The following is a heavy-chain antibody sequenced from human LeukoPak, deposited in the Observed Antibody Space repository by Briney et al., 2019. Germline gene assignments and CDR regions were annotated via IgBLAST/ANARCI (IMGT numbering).Heavy chain of an antibody. CDR2: LYYSGRT. CDR1: GGSISSNSCY. V-gene: IGHV4-39*01. Sequence: PSETLSLTCTVSGGSISSNSCYWSWMRRPPGKGLGWIGSLYYSGRTYYNPSLKSRVTISVQTSKTQFSLKLSSVTAADTAVYYCVWGFDYWGQGTLVTVSS. CDR3: VWGFDY. J-gene: IGHJ4*02. D-gene: IGHD1-26*01.